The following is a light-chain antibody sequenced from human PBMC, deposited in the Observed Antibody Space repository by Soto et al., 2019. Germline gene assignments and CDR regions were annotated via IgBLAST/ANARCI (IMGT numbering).Light chain of an antibody. J-gene: IGKJ1*01. CDR2: GAS. V-gene: IGKV3-20*01. Sequence: IVLTQSPGTLSLSPGERATLSCRASQSVTTQLAWYQQKPGQAPRLIIHGASSRATGVPDRITGSGSGTDFTLSISGLEPEDFAVYYCQQYGGSTRTFGRGTKVEIK. CDR1: QSVTTQ. CDR3: QQYGGSTRT.